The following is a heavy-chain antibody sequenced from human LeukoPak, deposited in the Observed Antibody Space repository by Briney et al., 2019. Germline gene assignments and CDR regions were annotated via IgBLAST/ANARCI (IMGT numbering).Heavy chain of an antibody. Sequence: GGSLRLSCVASGFTFNTYAMSWVRQAPGKGPQWVARINGGGRGTYYADSLKGRFAISRDNSKNTLYLQIYNLRPEDTARYYCAKGGLGKEVSDDWGQGTVVTVSS. CDR2: INGGGRGT. CDR3: AKGGLGKEVSDD. CDR1: GFTFNTYA. V-gene: IGHV3-23*01. D-gene: IGHD1-1*01. J-gene: IGHJ4*02.